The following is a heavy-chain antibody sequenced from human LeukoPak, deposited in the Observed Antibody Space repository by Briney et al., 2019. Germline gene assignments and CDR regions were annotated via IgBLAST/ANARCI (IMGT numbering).Heavy chain of an antibody. CDR3: AKDWRKNTAIGYGYFDY. J-gene: IGHJ4*02. CDR1: GFTFSSYS. V-gene: IGHV3-30*02. CDR2: IRYDGSNK. D-gene: IGHD5-18*01. Sequence: GGSLRLSCAASGFTFSSYSMNWVRQAPGKGLEWVAFIRYDGSNKYYADSVKGRFTISRDNSKNTLYLQMNSLRAEDTAVYYCAKDWRKNTAIGYGYFDYWGQGTLVTVSS.